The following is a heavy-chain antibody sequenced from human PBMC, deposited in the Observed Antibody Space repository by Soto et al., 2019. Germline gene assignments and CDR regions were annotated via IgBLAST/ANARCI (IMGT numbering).Heavy chain of an antibody. J-gene: IGHJ4*02. CDR1: GYTVTSYY. CDR3: ATGGQRSYGSGSYKYYFDY. CDR2: INPSGGST. V-gene: IGHV1-46*03. Sequence: ASVKVSCKASGYTVTSYYMHSVRQAPGQEHEWMGIINPSGGSTSYAQKFQGRVTMTRDTSTSTVYMELSSLRSEDTAVYYCATGGQRSYGSGSYKYYFDYWGQGTLVTVS. D-gene: IGHD3-10*01.